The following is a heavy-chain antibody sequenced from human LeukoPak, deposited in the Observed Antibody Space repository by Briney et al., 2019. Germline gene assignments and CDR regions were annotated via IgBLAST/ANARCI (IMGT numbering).Heavy chain of an antibody. J-gene: IGHJ4*02. CDR1: GGTFSSYA. CDR3: AEGYYYGSGSCFDY. V-gene: IGHV1-69*06. CDR2: IIPIFGTA. D-gene: IGHD3-10*01. Sequence: SVKVSCKASGGTFSSYAISWVRQAPGQGLEWMGGIIPIFGTANYAQKFQGRVTITADKSTSTAYMELSSLRSEDPAVYYCAEGYYYGSGSCFDYWGQGTLVTVSS.